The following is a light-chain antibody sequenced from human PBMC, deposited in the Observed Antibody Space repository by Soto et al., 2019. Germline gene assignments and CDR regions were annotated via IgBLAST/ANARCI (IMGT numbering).Light chain of an antibody. CDR3: QQSYNTPWT. CDR2: AAS. Sequence: DIQMTQSPSSLSASVGDRVTITCRASQSISSYLNWYQQKPGKAPKLLIYAASSLQSGVPSRFSGSGSVTDFTLTISSLQPEDFATYYCQQSYNTPWTFGQGPKV. J-gene: IGKJ1*01. V-gene: IGKV1-39*01. CDR1: QSISSY.